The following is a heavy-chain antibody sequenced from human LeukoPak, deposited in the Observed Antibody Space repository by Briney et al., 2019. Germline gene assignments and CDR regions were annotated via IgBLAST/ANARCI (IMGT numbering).Heavy chain of an antibody. V-gene: IGHV3-23*01. Sequence: GGSLRLSCAASGFTFTNYAMSWVRQTPGKGLEWVSATVGSGPDTYHADSVKGRFTVSRDNSKNTLYLQMNSLRAEDTAVYYCARDPGYSYVDYWGQGTLVTVSS. CDR3: ARDPGYSYVDY. CDR2: TVGSGPDT. D-gene: IGHD5-18*01. CDR1: GFTFTNYA. J-gene: IGHJ4*02.